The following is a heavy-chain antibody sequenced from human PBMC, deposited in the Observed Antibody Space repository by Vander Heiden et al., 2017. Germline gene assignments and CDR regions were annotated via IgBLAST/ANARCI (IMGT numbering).Heavy chain of an antibody. CDR2: IWYDGSNK. D-gene: IGHD3-10*01. CDR3: ARAGGYGSGTYAHL. Sequence: GFSFSSYGMHWVRQAPGEGLEWVAVIWYDGSNKDYAQSAKGRFTISRDNSKNTLYLQMNSLRAEDTAVYYCARAGGYGSGTYAHLWGQGTMVTVS. V-gene: IGHV3-33*01. CDR1: GFSFSSYG. J-gene: IGHJ3*01.